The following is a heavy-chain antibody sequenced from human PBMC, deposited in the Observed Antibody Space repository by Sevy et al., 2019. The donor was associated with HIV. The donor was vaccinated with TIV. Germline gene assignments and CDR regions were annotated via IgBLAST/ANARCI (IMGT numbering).Heavy chain of an antibody. J-gene: IGHJ4*02. CDR3: ATPRFDF. V-gene: IGHV3-74*01. CDR1: GFDFSSHC. CDR2: MNTTGSSK. Sequence: GGSLRISCEASGFDFSSHCMQWVRQAPGKGLVWFSRMNTTGSSKNYADPVRGRFTISRDNAKNTLYLEMNTLRDEDTALYYCATPRFDFRGPGTLVTVSS.